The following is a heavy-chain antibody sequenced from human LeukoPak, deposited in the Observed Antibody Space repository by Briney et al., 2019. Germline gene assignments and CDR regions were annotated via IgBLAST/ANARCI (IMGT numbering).Heavy chain of an antibody. D-gene: IGHD4-17*01. CDR3: ARDYYGDYVFDY. Sequence: GGSLRLSCAASGFTFSSCSMNWVRQAPGKGLEWVSSISSSGSYIYYADSVKGRFTISRDNAKISLDLQMNSLRADDTAVYYCARDYYGDYVFDYWGQGALVTVSS. CDR1: GFTFSSCS. V-gene: IGHV3-21*01. J-gene: IGHJ4*02. CDR2: ISSSGSYI.